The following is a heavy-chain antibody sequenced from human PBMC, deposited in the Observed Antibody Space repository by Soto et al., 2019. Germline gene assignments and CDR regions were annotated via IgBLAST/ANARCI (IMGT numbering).Heavy chain of an antibody. D-gene: IGHD3-22*01. CDR2: IYTSGST. Sequence: PSETLSLTCTVSGGSIISYYWSWMRQPAGKGLEWIGRIYTSGSTNYNPSLKSRVTMSVDTSKNQFSLKLSSVTAADTAVYYCARVAGGNYYDSSGLDYWGQGTLVTVSS. J-gene: IGHJ4*02. CDR3: ARVAGGNYYDSSGLDY. V-gene: IGHV4-4*07. CDR1: GGSIISYY.